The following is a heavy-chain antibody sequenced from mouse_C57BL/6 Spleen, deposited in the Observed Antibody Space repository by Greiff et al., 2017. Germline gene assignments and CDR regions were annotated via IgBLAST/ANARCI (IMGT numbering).Heavy chain of an antibody. J-gene: IGHJ2*01. Sequence: QVQLQQSGAELVKPGASVKLSCKASGYTFTSYWMQWVKQRPGQGLEWIGEIDPSDSYTNYNQKFKGKATLTVDTSSSTAYMQLSSLTSEDSAVYYCARSPNGSGYGYWGQGTTLTVSS. D-gene: IGHD1-1*01. CDR2: IDPSDSYT. V-gene: IGHV1-50*01. CDR3: ARSPNGSGYGY. CDR1: GYTFTSYW.